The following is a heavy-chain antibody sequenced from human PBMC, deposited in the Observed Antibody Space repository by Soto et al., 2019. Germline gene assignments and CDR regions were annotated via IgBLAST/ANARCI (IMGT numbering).Heavy chain of an antibody. Sequence: SETLSLTCAVSGGSISSGGYSWSWIRQPQGKGLEWIGYILHSGSTHYNPALKSGVTISVDRSKNQFSLKLSSVSAEDTAVYYCARLYGGKDYWGQGTLVTVAS. J-gene: IGHJ4*02. V-gene: IGHV4-30-2*01. CDR1: GGSISSGGYS. D-gene: IGHD2-15*01. CDR2: ILHSGST. CDR3: ARLYGGKDY.